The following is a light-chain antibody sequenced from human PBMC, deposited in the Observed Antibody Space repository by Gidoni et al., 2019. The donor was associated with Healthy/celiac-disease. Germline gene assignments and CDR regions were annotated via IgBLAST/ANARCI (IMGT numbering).Light chain of an antibody. J-gene: IGKJ2*03. CDR2: KAS. CDR3: QQYNSSPYS. CDR1: QSISSW. Sequence: DIQMTKSTSTLSASVGDRVTITCRASQSISSWLAWYQQKPGKAPKLLIYKASSLESGVPARFSGSGSGTEFTLTISSLQPDDFATYYCQQYNSSPYSFGQGTKLEIK. V-gene: IGKV1-5*03.